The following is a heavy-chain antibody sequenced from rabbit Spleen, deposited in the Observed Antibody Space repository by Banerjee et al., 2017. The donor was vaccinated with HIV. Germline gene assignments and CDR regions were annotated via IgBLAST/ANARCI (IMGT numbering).Heavy chain of an antibody. CDR1: GFSFSNNAV. J-gene: IGHJ4*01. CDR2: IKAVTGKA. CDR3: AKGVDGVIGWNIGW. Sequence: QERLEESGGGLVKPEGSLKLSCTASGFSFSNNAVMCCFRQAPGKGLEWIACIKAVTGKAVYASWAKGRFAFTKASSTTVTLQMTSVTAAATATYFCAKGVDGVIGWNIGWWGRGTLVTVS. D-gene: IGHD1-1*01. V-gene: IGHV1S45*01.